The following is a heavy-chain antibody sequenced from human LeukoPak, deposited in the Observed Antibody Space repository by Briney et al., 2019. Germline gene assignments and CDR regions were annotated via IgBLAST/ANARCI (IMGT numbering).Heavy chain of an antibody. CDR1: GGSISSGGYY. CDR2: IYYSGST. D-gene: IGHD4-17*01. CDR3: ASDRYGDPRNWFDP. V-gene: IGHV4-31*03. Sequence: PSETLSLTCTVSGGSISSGGYYWSWIRQHPGKGLEWIGYIYYSGSTYYNPSLKSRVTISVDTSKNQFSLKLSSVTAADTAVYYCASDRYGDPRNWFDPWGQGTLVTVSS. J-gene: IGHJ5*02.